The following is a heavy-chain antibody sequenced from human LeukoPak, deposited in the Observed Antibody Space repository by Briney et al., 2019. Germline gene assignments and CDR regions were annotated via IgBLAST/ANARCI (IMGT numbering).Heavy chain of an antibody. CDR1: GYTFTGHY. D-gene: IGHD6-13*01. CDR3: ARDRVPFYSSTFKDYYLQYGLDV. V-gene: IGHV1-2*02. Sequence: ASVKVSCRASGYTFTGHYIHWVRQAPGQGLEWMGWINPNNGGTSYAQKFQGRVSLTRDTSICTAYMEVSRLTSDDTALYYCARDRVPFYSSTFKDYYLQYGLDVWGQGTTVTVSS. J-gene: IGHJ6*02. CDR2: INPNNGGT.